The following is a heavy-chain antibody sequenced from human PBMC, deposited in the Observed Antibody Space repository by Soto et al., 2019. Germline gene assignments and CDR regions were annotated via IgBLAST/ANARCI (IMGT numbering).Heavy chain of an antibody. Sequence: GASVKVSCKASGYTFTSYGISWVRQAPGQGLEWMGWISAYNGNTNYAQKLQGRVTMTTDTSTSTAYMELRSLRSDDTAVYYCARDLLVFTLRSSYFDYWGQGTLVTVSS. J-gene: IGHJ4*02. D-gene: IGHD4-17*01. CDR3: ARDLLVFTLRSSYFDY. CDR1: GYTFTSYG. V-gene: IGHV1-18*01. CDR2: ISAYNGNT.